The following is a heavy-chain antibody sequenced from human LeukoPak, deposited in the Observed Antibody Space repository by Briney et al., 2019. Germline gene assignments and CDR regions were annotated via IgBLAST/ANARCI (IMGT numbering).Heavy chain of an antibody. CDR2: IWYDGSNK. CDR1: GFTFSSYG. J-gene: IGHJ4*02. Sequence: GGSLRLSCAASGFTFSSYGMHWVRQAPGKGLEWVAVIWYDGSNKYYADSVKGRFTISRDNSKNTLYLQMNGLRAEDTAVYYCARDTSGDYGLDYWGQGTLVTVSS. V-gene: IGHV3-33*01. D-gene: IGHD4-17*01. CDR3: ARDTSGDYGLDY.